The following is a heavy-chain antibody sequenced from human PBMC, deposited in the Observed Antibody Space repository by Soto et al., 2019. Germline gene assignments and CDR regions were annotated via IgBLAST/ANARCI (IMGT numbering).Heavy chain of an antibody. D-gene: IGHD3-10*01. V-gene: IGHV1-18*01. Sequence: GAWVKVSFKASGYIFACYGISLVRQAPGQGLEWMGWINPFDGSRMFAQSFQGRVTMTRDTSTSTVYMEVSSLRSEDTAVYYCSRVDPGETSPFDHWGQGTLVTVS. J-gene: IGHJ4*02. CDR1: GYIFACYG. CDR2: INPFDGSR. CDR3: SRVDPGETSPFDH.